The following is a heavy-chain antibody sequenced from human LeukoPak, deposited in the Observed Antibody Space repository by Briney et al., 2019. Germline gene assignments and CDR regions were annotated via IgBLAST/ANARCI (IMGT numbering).Heavy chain of an antibody. J-gene: IGHJ6*02. CDR2: TNVANGNT. Sequence: ASVKVSCKASGYTFTSYAMHWVRQAPGQSLEWMGWTNVANGNTRYSQKLQGRVTITRDTSANTVYMELSSLRSGDTAVYYCARDDWNYKFTIHSYYYGMDVWGQGTTVTVSS. V-gene: IGHV1-3*01. CDR3: ARDDWNYKFTIHSYYYGMDV. CDR1: GYTFTSYA. D-gene: IGHD1-7*01.